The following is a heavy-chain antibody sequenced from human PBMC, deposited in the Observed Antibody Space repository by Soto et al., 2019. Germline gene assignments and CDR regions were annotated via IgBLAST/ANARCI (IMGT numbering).Heavy chain of an antibody. CDR2: IIPLFNVA. CDR1: GGTFSNFA. D-gene: IGHD3-22*01. CDR3: AASGGAVLGYDYWDTEGLDI. J-gene: IGHJ3*02. V-gene: IGHV1-69*01. Sequence: QVQLVQSGPEVKKPGSSVKVSCEASGGTFSNFAVNWVRQAPGQGLEWVGGIIPLFNVAKYAQKFEGRVTIVADDSTSTAYMDLSILRSDDTAVYYCAASGGAVLGYDYWDTEGLDIWGQGTMVTVSS.